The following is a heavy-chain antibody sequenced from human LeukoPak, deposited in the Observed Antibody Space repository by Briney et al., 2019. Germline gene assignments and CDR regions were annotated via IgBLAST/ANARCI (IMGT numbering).Heavy chain of an antibody. CDR1: GFTFSSYA. CDR2: ISYDGSNK. Sequence: GGSLRLSCAASGFTFSSYAMHWVRQAPGKGLEWVAVISYDGSNKYYADSVKGRFTIPRDNSKNTLYLQMNSLRAEDTAVYYCAREILDIVVVPAAMMDYYYYGMDVWGKGTTVTVSS. V-gene: IGHV3-30*04. CDR3: AREILDIVVVPAAMMDYYYYGMDV. D-gene: IGHD2-2*03. J-gene: IGHJ6*04.